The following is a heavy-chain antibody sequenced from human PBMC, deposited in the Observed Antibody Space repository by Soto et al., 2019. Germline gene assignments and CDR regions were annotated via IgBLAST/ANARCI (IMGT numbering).Heavy chain of an antibody. CDR2: ISGSGGST. CDR3: ANNRGSYRPTNWFDP. V-gene: IGHV3-23*01. D-gene: IGHD3-16*02. J-gene: IGHJ5*02. Sequence: PGGSLRLSCAASGFTFSSYAMSWVRQAPGKGLEWVSAISGSGGSTYYADSVKGRFTISRDNSKNTLYLQMNSLRAEDTAVYYCANNRGSYRPTNWFDPWGQGTLVTVSS. CDR1: GFTFSSYA.